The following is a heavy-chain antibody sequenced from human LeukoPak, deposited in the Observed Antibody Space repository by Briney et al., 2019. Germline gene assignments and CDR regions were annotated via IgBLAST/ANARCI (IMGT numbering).Heavy chain of an antibody. J-gene: IGHJ6*03. CDR1: GYTFTGYY. V-gene: IGHV1-2*02. D-gene: IGHD6-13*01. CDR2: INPNSGGT. Sequence: ASVKVSRKASGYTFTGYYMHWVRQAPGQGLEWMGWINPNSGGTNYAQKFQGRVTMTRDTSISTAYMELSRLRSDDTAVYYCARTDYSSSWYPAQDYYYMDVWGKGTTVTVSS. CDR3: ARTDYSSSWYPAQDYYYMDV.